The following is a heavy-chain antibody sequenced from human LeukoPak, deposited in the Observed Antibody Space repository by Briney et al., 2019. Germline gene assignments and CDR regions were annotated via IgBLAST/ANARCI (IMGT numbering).Heavy chain of an antibody. CDR2: INLNSGGT. Sequence: GASVKVSCKASGYIFTGHYIHWVRQTPGQGFEWMGWINLNSGGTKYAQKFEGRVTVTRDTSISTAYMELSRLSSDDTTVYYCARDYARYCSTSRCNFFDYWGQGTLVTVSS. V-gene: IGHV1-2*02. CDR1: GYIFTGHY. CDR3: ARDYARYCSTSRCNFFDY. D-gene: IGHD2-2*01. J-gene: IGHJ4*02.